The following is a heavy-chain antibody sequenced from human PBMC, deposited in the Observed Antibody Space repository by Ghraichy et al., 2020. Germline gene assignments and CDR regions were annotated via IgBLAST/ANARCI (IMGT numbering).Heavy chain of an antibody. D-gene: IGHD3-3*01. V-gene: IGHV3-64D*06. CDR2: ISSNGGST. CDR3: VKEDYDFWSGYPGEIFGRDRRFDY. Sequence: GGSLRLSCSASGFTFSSYAMHWVRQAPGKGLEYVSAISSNGGSTYYADSVKGRFTISRDNSKNTLYLQMSSLRAEDTAVYYCVKEDYDFWSGYPGEIFGRDRRFDYWGQGTLVTVSS. CDR1: GFTFSSYA. J-gene: IGHJ4*02.